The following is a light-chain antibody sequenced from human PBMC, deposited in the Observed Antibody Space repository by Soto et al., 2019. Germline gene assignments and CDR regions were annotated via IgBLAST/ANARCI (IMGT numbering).Light chain of an antibody. J-gene: IGKJ4*01. CDR2: DAS. CDR1: QSVSTY. CDR3: QQRSSLPLT. V-gene: IGKV3-11*02. Sequence: DIVLTQSPATLSLSPGEGATLSCRASQSVSTYLARHQQRPGQAPRLLIYDASSRAPGTPARFSGSGSGRDFTLTISSIEPEDFAIYYCQQRSSLPLTFGGGTKVDIK.